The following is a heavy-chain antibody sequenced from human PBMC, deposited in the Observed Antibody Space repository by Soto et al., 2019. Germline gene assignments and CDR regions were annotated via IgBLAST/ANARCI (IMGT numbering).Heavy chain of an antibody. CDR2: MNPNSGNT. CDR1: GYTFTSYD. CDR3: ARQIYGDYDYYYYYGMDV. Sequence: ASVKVSCKASGYTFTSYDINWVRQATGQGLEWMGWMNPNSGNTGYAQKFQGRVTMTRNTPISTAYMELSSLRSEDTAVYYCARQIYGDYDYYYYYGMDVWGQGTTVTVSS. V-gene: IGHV1-8*01. J-gene: IGHJ6*02. D-gene: IGHD4-17*01.